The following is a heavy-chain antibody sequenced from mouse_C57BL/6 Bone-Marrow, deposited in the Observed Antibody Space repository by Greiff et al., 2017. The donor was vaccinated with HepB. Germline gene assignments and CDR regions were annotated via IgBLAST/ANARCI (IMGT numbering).Heavy chain of an antibody. CDR3: APPVVAHWYFDV. V-gene: IGHV8-12*01. D-gene: IGHD1-1*01. CDR2: IYWDDDK. Sequence: QVQLKESGPGILQSSQTLSLTCSFSGFSLSTSGMGVSWIRQPSGKGLEWLAHIYWDDDKRYNPSLKRRLIISKDTSRNQLFLKITIVDTTNTATYYCAPPVVAHWYFDVWGTGTTVTVSS. CDR1: GFSLSTSGMG. J-gene: IGHJ1*03.